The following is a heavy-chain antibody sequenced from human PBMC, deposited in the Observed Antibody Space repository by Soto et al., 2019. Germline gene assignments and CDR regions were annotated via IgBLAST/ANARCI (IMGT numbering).Heavy chain of an antibody. CDR1: GFSVSATKY. V-gene: IGHV3-53*04. CDR2: IYSGGTY. CDR3: ARANDLNAFDM. Sequence: EVQLVESGGGLVQPGGSLRLSCVASGFSVSATKYMNWLRQAPDKGLEWVSVIYSGGTYYYADSVKGRFTISRHDSKNTLHLQMDSLRPEDTAVYFCARANDLNAFDMWGQGTMVTVSS. J-gene: IGHJ3*02.